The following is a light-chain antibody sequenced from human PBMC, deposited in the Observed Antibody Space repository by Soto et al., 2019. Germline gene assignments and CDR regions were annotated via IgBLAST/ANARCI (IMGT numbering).Light chain of an antibody. J-gene: IGKJ2*01. Sequence: EVLLTQSPATLSFTPGESATLSCRASQPINTYLCWYQQKSGQSPRLLIYDASNRAADIPARFSASGFCTDITLTISSRKPEDFGTYYCHHRTNWPPEYTFGQGTKLEI. CDR2: DAS. CDR3: HHRTNWPPEYT. V-gene: IGKV3-11*01. CDR1: QPINTY.